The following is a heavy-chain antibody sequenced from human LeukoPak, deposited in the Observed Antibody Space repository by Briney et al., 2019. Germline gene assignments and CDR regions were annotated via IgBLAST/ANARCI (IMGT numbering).Heavy chain of an antibody. J-gene: IGHJ4*02. CDR2: IGPTGTDR. CDR1: GFTFSSCG. V-gene: IGHV3-21*01. CDR3: AKVDSSGYYYV. Sequence: GGSLRLSCAASGFTFSSCGFNWVRQAPGKGLEWVSSIGPTGTDRYYADSVRGRFTISRDNAKNSMYLQMNSLRAEDTAVYYCAKVDSSGYYYVWGQGTLVTVSS. D-gene: IGHD3-22*01.